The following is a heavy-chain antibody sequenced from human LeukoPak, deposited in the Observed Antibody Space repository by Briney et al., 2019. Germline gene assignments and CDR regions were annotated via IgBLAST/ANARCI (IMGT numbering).Heavy chain of an antibody. CDR3: AGRITGYSSGYVF. J-gene: IGHJ4*02. CDR2: ISGSAHKI. Sequence: GGSLRLSCVGSGFTFSNYAMSWVRQAPGKGLDWVSVISGSAHKIRYADSVRGRFTISRDNSENTVYLQMNNLRGEDTAIYYCAGRITGYSSGYVFWGQGTLVTASS. CDR1: GFTFSNYA. V-gene: IGHV3-23*01. D-gene: IGHD5-18*01.